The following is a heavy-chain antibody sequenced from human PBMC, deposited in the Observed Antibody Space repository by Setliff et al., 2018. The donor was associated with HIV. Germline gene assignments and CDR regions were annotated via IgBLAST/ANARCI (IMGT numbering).Heavy chain of an antibody. CDR1: GGSFSGYY. CDR3: PRAPITIFGVFTPPFDY. Sequence: PSETLSLTCAVYGGSFSGYYWNWIRQPPGKGLEWIGEIIHSGGTNYNPSLKSRVTISVDASKNQLSLKLNSLTAADTAVYYCPRAPITIFGVFTPPFDYWGQGTLVTVSS. V-gene: IGHV4-34*12. J-gene: IGHJ4*02. D-gene: IGHD3-3*01. CDR2: IIHSGGT.